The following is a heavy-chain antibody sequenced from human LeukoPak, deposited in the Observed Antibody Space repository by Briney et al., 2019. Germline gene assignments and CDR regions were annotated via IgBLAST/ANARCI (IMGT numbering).Heavy chain of an antibody. D-gene: IGHD6-25*01. J-gene: IGHJ4*02. CDR1: GFIFSRYG. CDR2: ISYDGSNQ. Sequence: GGSVRLSCAASGFIFSRYGMHWVRQAPGKGLEWVAVISYDGSNQYYADSVKGQFTTSRDNSKNTLYLQMNSLRPEDTAVYYCTKHGAASYYFDSWGQGTLVTVSS. V-gene: IGHV3-30*18. CDR3: TKHGAASYYFDS.